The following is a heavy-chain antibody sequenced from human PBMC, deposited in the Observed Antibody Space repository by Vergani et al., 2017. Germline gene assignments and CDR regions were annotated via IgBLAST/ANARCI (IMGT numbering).Heavy chain of an antibody. CDR3: AGHSTVEWLVKLGWIDP. CDR1: GASIRSSNYY. CDR2: IYYSGIT. V-gene: IGHV4-39*01. J-gene: IGHJ5*02. D-gene: IGHD6-19*01. Sequence: QLQLQESGPGLVKPSATLSLTCSVSGASIRSSNYYWGWIRQPPGKGLEWIASIYYSGITYYNPSLNSRVTISVDTSKNQFSLKLSSVTAADTAVYFCAGHSTVEWLVKLGWIDPWGQGILVTVSS.